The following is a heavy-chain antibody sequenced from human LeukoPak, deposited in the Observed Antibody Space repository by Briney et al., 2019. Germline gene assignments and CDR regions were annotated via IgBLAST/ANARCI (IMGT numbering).Heavy chain of an antibody. J-gene: IGHJ6*02. CDR1: GFNFRSFG. CDR3: AHLVWGYVGGLDA. D-gene: IGHD3/OR15-3a*01. V-gene: IGHV3-23*05. Sequence: GGSLRLSCAASGFNFRSFGMICVRQAPGKGLECVSGIYTSGRTRYADAVEGRFTISRDNSKNTVYLQMHSLRVEDSAMYYCAHLVWGYVGGLDAWGQGTTVTVSS. CDR2: IYTSGRT.